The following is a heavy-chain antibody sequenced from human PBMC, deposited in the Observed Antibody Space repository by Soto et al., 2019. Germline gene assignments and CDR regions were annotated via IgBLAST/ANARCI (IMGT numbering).Heavy chain of an antibody. CDR2: IYHSGST. Sequence: QLQLQESGSGLVKPSQTLSLTCAVSGGSISSGGYSWSWIRQPPGKGLEWIGYIYHSGSTYYNPYLKSRVTIPVDRSKNPFSLKLSSVTAADTAVYYCAHQLLPTFGFDPWGQGTLVTVSS. CDR3: AHQLLPTFGFDP. CDR1: GGSISSGGYS. J-gene: IGHJ5*02. D-gene: IGHD2-2*01. V-gene: IGHV4-30-2*01.